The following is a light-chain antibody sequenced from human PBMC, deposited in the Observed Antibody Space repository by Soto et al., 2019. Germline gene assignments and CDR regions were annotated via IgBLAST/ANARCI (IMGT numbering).Light chain of an antibody. CDR3: MQAIQLPRT. CDR1: QSLLHGDGKTY. J-gene: IGKJ1*01. CDR2: EVS. Sequence: DIVMTQPTLSLSVTPGQPASISCKSSQSLLHGDGKTYLYWYLQKPGQPPQLLIHEVSKWFSGVPDRFGGSRSGTDFTLKISRVEAEDVGVYYCMQAIQLPRTFGQGTKVEIK. V-gene: IGKV2D-29*01.